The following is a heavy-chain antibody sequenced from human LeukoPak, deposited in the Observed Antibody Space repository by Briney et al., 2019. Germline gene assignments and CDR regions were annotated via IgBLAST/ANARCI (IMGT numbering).Heavy chain of an antibody. CDR2: IYFVGST. D-gene: IGHD3-22*01. CDR3: ARQRREYNDKSRLYYYYMDV. J-gene: IGHJ6*03. Sequence: SPTLSLIYTVAGGSVTSYYWSSVRQSPRNGLESLVYIYFVGSTTYSPSLKGRVTSSAVPSKNQFSLRLRSVNAADTAIYYCARQRREYNDKSRLYYYYMDVWGKGTTVTVPS. CDR1: GGSVTSYY. V-gene: IGHV4-59*02.